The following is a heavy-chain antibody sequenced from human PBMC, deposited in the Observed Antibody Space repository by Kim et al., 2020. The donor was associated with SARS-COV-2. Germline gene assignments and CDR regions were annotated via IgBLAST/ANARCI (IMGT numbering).Heavy chain of an antibody. V-gene: IGHV4-39*01. D-gene: IGHD2-15*01. CDR2: IYYSGST. CDR1: GGSISSSSYY. J-gene: IGHJ5*02. CDR3: ARQTGGRYCSGGSCYWNWFDP. Sequence: SETLSLTCTVSGGSISSSSYYWGWIRQPPGKGLEWIGSIYYSGSTYYNPSLKSRVTISVDTSKNQFSLKLSSVTAADTAVYYCARQTGGRYCSGGSCYWNWFDPWGQGTLVTVSS.